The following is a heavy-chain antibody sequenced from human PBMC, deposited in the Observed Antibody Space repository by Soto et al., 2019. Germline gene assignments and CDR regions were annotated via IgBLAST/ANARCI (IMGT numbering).Heavy chain of an antibody. V-gene: IGHV1-69*13. J-gene: IGHJ4*02. Sequence: SVKVSCKASGVTFNRQDMRWVRQAPGQGLEWMGGIIPMFGTPHYAEKFQDRVTITADESTGTAYLELSSLTPEDTAVYYCATSEGRDGYRFDYWGPGTLVTVSS. CDR3: ATSEGRDGYRFDY. CDR1: GVTFNRQD. CDR2: IIPMFGTP. D-gene: IGHD5-12*01.